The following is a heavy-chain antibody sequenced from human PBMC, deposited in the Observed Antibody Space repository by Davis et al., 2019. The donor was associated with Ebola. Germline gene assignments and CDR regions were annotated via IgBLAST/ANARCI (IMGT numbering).Heavy chain of an antibody. D-gene: IGHD4-17*01. CDR2: MNPNSGNT. V-gene: IGHV1-8*01. CDR1: GYTFTGYD. CDR3: ARGPEVTTLFYYGMDV. Sequence: AASVKVSCKASGYTFTGYDINWVRQATGQGLEWMGWMNPNSGNTGYAQKFQGRVTMTRNTSISTAYMELSNLRSEDTAVYYCARGPEVTTLFYYGMDVWGQGTTVTVSS. J-gene: IGHJ6*02.